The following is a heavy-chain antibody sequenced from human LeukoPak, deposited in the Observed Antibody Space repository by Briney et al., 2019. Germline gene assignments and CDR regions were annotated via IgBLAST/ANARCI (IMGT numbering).Heavy chain of an antibody. Sequence: PGGSLRLSCAASGFTFSSHSMIWVRQAPGKGLEWVSYISSSSTTIYYADSVEGRFTISRDNAKNSLYLQMNSLRAEDTAVYYCATVGIAVAGTVVFDYWGQGTLVTVSS. CDR1: GFTFSSHS. V-gene: IGHV3-48*01. J-gene: IGHJ4*02. CDR2: ISSSSTTI. CDR3: ATVGIAVAGTVVFDY. D-gene: IGHD6-19*01.